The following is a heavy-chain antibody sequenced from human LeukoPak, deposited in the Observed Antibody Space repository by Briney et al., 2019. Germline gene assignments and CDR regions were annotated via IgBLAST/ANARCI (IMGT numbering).Heavy chain of an antibody. Sequence: ASVKVSCKVSGYTLTELSMHWVRQAPGKELEWMGGFDPEDGETIYAQKFQGRVTMTEDTSTDTAYMELSSLRSEDTAVYYCATDGLGFGELSYWGQGTLVTVSS. V-gene: IGHV1-24*01. CDR1: GYTLTELS. D-gene: IGHD3-10*01. CDR2: FDPEDGET. J-gene: IGHJ4*02. CDR3: ATDGLGFGELSY.